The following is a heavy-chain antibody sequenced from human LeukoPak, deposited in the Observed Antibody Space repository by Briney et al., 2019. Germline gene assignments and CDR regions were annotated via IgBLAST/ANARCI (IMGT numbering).Heavy chain of an antibody. V-gene: IGHV4-34*01. CDR1: GGSFSGYY. J-gene: IGHJ4*02. CDR3: ARGLVVTHRSFDY. Sequence: SETLSLSCAVDGGSFSGYYWSWIRQPPGKGLEWIGEINHSGSTNYNPSLKSRVTISVDTSKNQFSLKLSSVTAADTAVYYCARGLVVTHRSFDYWGQGTLVTVSS. D-gene: IGHD4-23*01. CDR2: INHSGST.